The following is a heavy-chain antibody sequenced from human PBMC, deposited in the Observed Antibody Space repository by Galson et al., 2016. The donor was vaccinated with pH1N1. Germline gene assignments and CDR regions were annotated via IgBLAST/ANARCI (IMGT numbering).Heavy chain of an antibody. CDR2: ISGYNGNT. Sequence: SVKVSCKASGYTFSSYGISWVRQAPGKGLGWMGWISGYNGNTKYEQKIQGRVSMTIDTSTSTVYMELRSLRSDDTALYYCARMSGSSRYLDYWGQGTLVTVSS. CDR1: GYTFSSYG. CDR3: ARMSGSSRYLDY. D-gene: IGHD1-26*01. J-gene: IGHJ4*02. V-gene: IGHV1-18*01.